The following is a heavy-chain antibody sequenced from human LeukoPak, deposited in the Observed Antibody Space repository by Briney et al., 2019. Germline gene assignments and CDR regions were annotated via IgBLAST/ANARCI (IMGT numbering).Heavy chain of an antibody. V-gene: IGHV3-21*01. Sequence: GGSLRLSCAASGFTFSSYSMNWVRQAPGKGLEWVSFISGSSSYMSYADSVKGRFTISRDNAKNSLYLQMNSLRAEDTAVYYCARVGSGCPADWGQGTLVTVSS. CDR2: ISGSSSYM. D-gene: IGHD5-12*01. CDR3: ARVGSGCPAD. J-gene: IGHJ4*02. CDR1: GFTFSSYS.